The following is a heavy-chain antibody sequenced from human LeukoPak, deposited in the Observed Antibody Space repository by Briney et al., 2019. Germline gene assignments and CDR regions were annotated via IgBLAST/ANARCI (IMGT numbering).Heavy chain of an antibody. J-gene: IGHJ4*02. V-gene: IGHV3-23*01. CDR1: AFTFNSYA. D-gene: IGHD1-26*01. Sequence: GGSLRLSCAASAFTFNSYAMSWVRQAPGKGLGWVSAISGSGANTYYADSVKGRFTISRDNSKNTLYLQMNNLRAEDTAVYYCAKCRVGAANFDYWGQGTLVTVSS. CDR2: ISGSGANT. CDR3: AKCRVGAANFDY.